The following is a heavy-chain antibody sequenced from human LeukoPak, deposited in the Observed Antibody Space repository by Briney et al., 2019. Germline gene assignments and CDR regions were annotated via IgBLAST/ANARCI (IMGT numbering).Heavy chain of an antibody. CDR2: INHSGST. CDR1: GGSFSGYY. D-gene: IGHD5-18*01. CDR3: ARGLVGYSYGTSAVFDY. Sequence: SETLSLTCAVYGGSFSGYYWSWIRQPPGKGLEWIGEINHSGSTNYNPSLKSRVTISVDTSKNQFSLKLSSVTAADTAVYYCARGLVGYSYGTSAVFDYWGQGTLVTVSS. J-gene: IGHJ4*02. V-gene: IGHV4-34*01.